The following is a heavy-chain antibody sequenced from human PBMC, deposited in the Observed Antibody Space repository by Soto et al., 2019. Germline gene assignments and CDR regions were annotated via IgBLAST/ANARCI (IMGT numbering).Heavy chain of an antibody. CDR2: IFSNDEK. CDR3: ARIRRDFWSGSYGMDV. CDR1: GFSLSNARMG. D-gene: IGHD3-3*01. Sequence: SGPTLVNPTETLTLTCTVSGFSLSNARMGVSWIRQPPGKALEWLAHIFSNDEKSYSTSLKSRLTISKDTSKSQVVLTMTNMDPLDTATYYCARIRRDFWSGSYGMDVWGQGTTVTVSS. V-gene: IGHV2-26*01. J-gene: IGHJ6*02.